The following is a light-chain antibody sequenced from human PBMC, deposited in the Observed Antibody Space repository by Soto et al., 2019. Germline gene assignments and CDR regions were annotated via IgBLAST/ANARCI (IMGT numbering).Light chain of an antibody. CDR2: GAS. J-gene: IGKJ4*01. Sequence: IVLTQSPGTLSWSLGERATLSGRASQSVRSNYLAWYQQIPGQAPRLLVYGASSRATGIPDRFSGSGSGTDFTLTIRRLEPEDFAVYYCQQYGNSSFTFGGGTKVEIK. V-gene: IGKV3-20*01. CDR1: QSVRSNY. CDR3: QQYGNSSFT.